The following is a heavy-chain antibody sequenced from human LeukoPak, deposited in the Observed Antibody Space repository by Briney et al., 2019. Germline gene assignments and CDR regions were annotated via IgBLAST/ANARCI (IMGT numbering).Heavy chain of an antibody. CDR3: ARGDTWIQSYRYYDMDV. CDR1: GYTFTSYD. V-gene: IGHV1-8*01. D-gene: IGHD5-18*01. Sequence: GASVKVSCKASGYTFTSYDINWVRQATGQGLEWMGWMNPNSGNTGYAQKFQGRVTMTRNTSISTAYMELSSLRSEDTAVYYCARGDTWIQSYRYYDMDVWGQETTVTVSS. CDR2: MNPNSGNT. J-gene: IGHJ6*02.